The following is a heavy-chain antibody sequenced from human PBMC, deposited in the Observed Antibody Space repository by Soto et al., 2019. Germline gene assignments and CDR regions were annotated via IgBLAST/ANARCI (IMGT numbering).Heavy chain of an antibody. CDR3: ARSSGGNFDIIIERTNWFAP. Sequence: GASVRVSCKAPRDTFTSYYINWVRQAPGQGLEWMGVINPHGGSTAYAQKFKGRVTLTRDTSASTVYMEVSSLTSEDKAMYYCARSSGGNFDIIIERTNWFAPWGQGTLVTVSS. CDR1: RDTFTSYY. D-gene: IGHD3-9*01. V-gene: IGHV1-46*01. CDR2: INPHGGST. J-gene: IGHJ5*02.